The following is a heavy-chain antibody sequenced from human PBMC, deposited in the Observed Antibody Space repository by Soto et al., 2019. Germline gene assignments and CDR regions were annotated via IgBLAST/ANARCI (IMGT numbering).Heavy chain of an antibody. D-gene: IGHD2-15*01. V-gene: IGHV3-21*01. Sequence: GGSLRLSCVASGFTFSGSSMNWVRQAPGKGLERVSSISDSSTNIYYADSVKGRFTISRDNAKNSLYLQMHSLRAEDTALYYCASSFSWSYSNWGQGTLVTVSS. J-gene: IGHJ4*02. CDR1: GFTFSGSS. CDR3: ASSFSWSYSN. CDR2: ISDSSTNI.